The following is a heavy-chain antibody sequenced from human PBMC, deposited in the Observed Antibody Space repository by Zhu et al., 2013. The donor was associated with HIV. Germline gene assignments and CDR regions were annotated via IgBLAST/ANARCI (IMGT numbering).Heavy chain of an antibody. D-gene: IGHD2-21*02. CDR3: AREPPFEGVVVTALDH. V-gene: IGHV3-74*01. J-gene: IGHJ6*01. CDR1: GFTFSNYW. Sequence: VQLVESGGGLVQPGGSLRLSCAASGFTFSNYWMHWVRQAPGKGLVWVSRINVNGRTTNYADSVKGRFTISRENAKNTLYLQMDTLRAEDTAVYYCAREPPFEGVVVTALDHWGPG. CDR2: INVNGRTT.